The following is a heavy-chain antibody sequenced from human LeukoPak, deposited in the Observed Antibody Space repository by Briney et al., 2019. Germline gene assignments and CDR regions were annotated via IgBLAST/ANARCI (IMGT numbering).Heavy chain of an antibody. J-gene: IGHJ4*02. CDR1: GGSFSGYY. Sequence: SETLSLTCAVYGGSFSGYYWSWIRQPPGKGLEWIGEINHSGSTNYNPSLKSRVTISVDTSKNQFSLKLSSVTAADTAVYYCARAAAYIDSIRYFDYWGQGTLVTVSS. D-gene: IGHD2-21*01. CDR3: ARAAAYIDSIRYFDY. CDR2: INHSGST. V-gene: IGHV4-34*01.